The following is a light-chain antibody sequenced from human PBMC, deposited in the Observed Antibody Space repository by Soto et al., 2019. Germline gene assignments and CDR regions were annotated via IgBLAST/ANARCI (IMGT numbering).Light chain of an antibody. CDR1: QSITVY. Sequence: IRMTQSPSSLSASVGDRVTITFRASQSITVYLNWYQQKPGKAPKLLIYLASTLQSGVPSRFSGSGSGTNFTLAISSLQPEDFATYYCQQSYSTPIIFGQGTLPE. CDR2: LAS. CDR3: QQSYSTPII. J-gene: IGKJ5*01. V-gene: IGKV1-39*01.